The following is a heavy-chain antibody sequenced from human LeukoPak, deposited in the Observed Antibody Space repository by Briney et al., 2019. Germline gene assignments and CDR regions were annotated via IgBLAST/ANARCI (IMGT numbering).Heavy chain of an antibody. CDR3: TTIYDSSGYCVY. V-gene: IGHV3-15*01. CDR2: IKSKTDGGTT. CDR1: GFTFSNAW. Sequence: PGGSLRLSCAASGFTFSNAWMSWVRQAPGKGLEWVGRIKSKTDGGTTDYAAPVKGRFTISRDDSKNTLYLQMNSLKTVDTAVYYCTTIYDSSGYCVYWGQGTLVTVSS. J-gene: IGHJ4*02. D-gene: IGHD3-22*01.